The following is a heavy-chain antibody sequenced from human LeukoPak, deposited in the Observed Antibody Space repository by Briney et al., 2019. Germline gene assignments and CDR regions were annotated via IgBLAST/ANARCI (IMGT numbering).Heavy chain of an antibody. J-gene: IGHJ4*02. V-gene: IGHV3-7*01. CDR3: ARDRPASSPRQGRFDY. CDR1: GFTFSSYW. Sequence: GGSLRLSCGTPGFTFSSYWMSWVRQAPGKGLEWVANIKQDGSEKYYVDSVKGRFTISRDNAKNSLYLQMNSLRAEDTAVYYCARDRPASSPRQGRFDYWGQGTLVTVSS. D-gene: IGHD6-6*01. CDR2: IKQDGSEK.